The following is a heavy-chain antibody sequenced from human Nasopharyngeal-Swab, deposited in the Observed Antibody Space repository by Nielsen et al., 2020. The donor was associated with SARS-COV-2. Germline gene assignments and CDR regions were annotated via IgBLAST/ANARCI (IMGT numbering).Heavy chain of an antibody. CDR2: ISGSGVST. D-gene: IGHD6-19*01. Sequence: WIRQPPGKGLEWVSSISGSGVSTYYADSVKGRFTVSGDSSKNTLYLQMGSLRAEDTAVYFCAKNTGYSTGWNDAFDIWGQGTMVTVSS. J-gene: IGHJ3*02. CDR3: AKNTGYSTGWNDAFDI. V-gene: IGHV3-23*01.